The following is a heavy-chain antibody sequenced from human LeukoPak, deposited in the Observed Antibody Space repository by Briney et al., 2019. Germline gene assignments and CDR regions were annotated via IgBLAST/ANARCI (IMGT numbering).Heavy chain of an antibody. CDR1: GFTLSNYG. Sequence: PGGPLRLSCAASGFTLSNYGIHGVRQAPGKGREGVAVISYDGNYKYYADTVKARFTISRDNSKNTLFLQMNRLRAEDTAMYYCAKVMPPGRILFYSYYMDVWGRGTTVTVSS. CDR2: ISYDGNYK. V-gene: IGHV3-30*18. J-gene: IGHJ6*03. CDR3: AKVMPPGRILFYSYYMDV. D-gene: IGHD2-15*01.